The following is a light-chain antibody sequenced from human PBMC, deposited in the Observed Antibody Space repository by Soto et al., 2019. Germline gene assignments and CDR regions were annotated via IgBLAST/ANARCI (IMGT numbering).Light chain of an antibody. CDR3: QQYGSSHLT. CDR1: QTVTRSF. Sequence: EIVLTQSPGALSLSPGESATLSCRASQTVTRSFLAWYQHRPGQAPRLLIYGAFTRAAGIPDRFTGSGSGTDFTLSISRLEPEDFAVYFCQQYGSSHLTLGGGTRVDSK. V-gene: IGKV3-20*01. J-gene: IGKJ4*01. CDR2: GAF.